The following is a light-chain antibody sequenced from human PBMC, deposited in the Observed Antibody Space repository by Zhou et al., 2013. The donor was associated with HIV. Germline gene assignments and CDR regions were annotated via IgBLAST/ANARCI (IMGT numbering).Light chain of an antibody. V-gene: IGKV3-20*01. CDR3: QQYGSSPLA. CDR1: QSISSN. J-gene: IGKJ1*01. CDR2: GAS. Sequence: EIVMTQSPATLSVFPGERATLSCRASQSISSNLAWYQQKPGQAPRLLMFGASKRATGIPDRFSGSGSGTDFSLTITRLEPEDFVVYYCQQYGSSPLAFGQGTKVEIK.